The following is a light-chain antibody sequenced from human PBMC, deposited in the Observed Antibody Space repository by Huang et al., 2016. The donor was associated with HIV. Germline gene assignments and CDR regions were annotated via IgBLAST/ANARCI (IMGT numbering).Light chain of an antibody. J-gene: IGKJ1*01. Sequence: DIQMTQSPSTLSAFVGDRLTTTCRASQNISSWLAWYQQKPGKAPRLLLYEISSLESGVPSRFSGSGSWTEFTLTISSLQPDDIGTYYCQYGETFGQGSKVEVK. CDR3: QYGET. CDR1: QNISSW. V-gene: IGKV1-5*03. CDR2: EIS.